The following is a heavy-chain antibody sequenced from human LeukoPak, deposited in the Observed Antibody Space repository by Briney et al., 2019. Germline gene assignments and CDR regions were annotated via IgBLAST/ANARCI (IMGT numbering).Heavy chain of an antibody. J-gene: IGHJ4*02. CDR1: GFTFSRHC. Sequence: GGSLRLSCAASGFTFSRHCMSWVRQAPGKGLERVAHMNQDGSAIYSIDSVKGRFTIPRDNEMNSLYLHISGLTVAGTAVYYCARATSSSWYVWEGYFDYWGQGTLVTVSS. D-gene: IGHD6-13*01. CDR2: MNQDGSAI. V-gene: IGHV3-7*01. CDR3: ARATSSSWYVWEGYFDY.